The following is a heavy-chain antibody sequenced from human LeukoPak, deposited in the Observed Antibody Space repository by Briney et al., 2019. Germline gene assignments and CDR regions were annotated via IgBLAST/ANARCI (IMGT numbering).Heavy chain of an antibody. Sequence: SETLSLTCAVYGGSFRGYYWSWIRQPPGKGLEWIGEIHYTGATNYKPSLKSRVTISGDPSKNQVSLRVSSVTAADTAVHYCARGVLGPYYFDLWGRGTLVTVSS. CDR1: GGSFRGYY. CDR3: ARGVLGPYYFDL. J-gene: IGHJ2*01. CDR2: IHYTGAT. D-gene: IGHD7-27*01. V-gene: IGHV4-34*01.